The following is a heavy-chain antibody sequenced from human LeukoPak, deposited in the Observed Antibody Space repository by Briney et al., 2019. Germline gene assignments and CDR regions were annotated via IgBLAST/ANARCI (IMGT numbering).Heavy chain of an antibody. CDR2: IYPGDSDT. J-gene: IGHJ3*02. Sequence: GGSLKISCQGSGYIFTSYWIGWVRPLPGKGLEWMGIIYPGDSDTRYSPSFQGQVTISADKSISTAYLQWSSLKASDTAMYYCARGRSYYDSSGYYFEDAFDIWGQGTMVTVSS. V-gene: IGHV5-51*01. CDR1: GYIFTSYW. CDR3: ARGRSYYDSSGYYFEDAFDI. D-gene: IGHD3-22*01.